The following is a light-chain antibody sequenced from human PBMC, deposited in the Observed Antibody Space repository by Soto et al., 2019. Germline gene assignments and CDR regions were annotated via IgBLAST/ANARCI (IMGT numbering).Light chain of an antibody. CDR1: QSVSSSY. CDR3: QQYDNYPLT. CDR2: GAS. Sequence: EIVLTQSPGTLSLSPGERATLSCRASQSVSSSYLAWYQQKPGQAPRLLIYGASSRATGIPDRFSGSGSGTDFTLTISRLEPEDFATYSCQQYDNYPLTFGGGTKVEI. V-gene: IGKV3-20*01. J-gene: IGKJ4*01.